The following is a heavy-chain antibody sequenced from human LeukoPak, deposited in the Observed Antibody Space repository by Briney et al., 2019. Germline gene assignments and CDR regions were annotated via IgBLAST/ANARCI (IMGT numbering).Heavy chain of an antibody. V-gene: IGHV3-73*01. D-gene: IGHD3-22*01. Sequence: GGSLRLSCAASGSTFSGSTVHWVRQASGKGLEWVGHIRSKANNYATAYPASVKGRFTISRDDSKNTAYLQMNSLKTEDTAVYYCTTEDDSSGYYYVGRLGYWGQEPWSPSPQ. CDR2: IRSKANNYAT. CDR1: GSTFSGST. CDR3: TTEDDSSGYYYVGRLGY. J-gene: IGHJ4*01.